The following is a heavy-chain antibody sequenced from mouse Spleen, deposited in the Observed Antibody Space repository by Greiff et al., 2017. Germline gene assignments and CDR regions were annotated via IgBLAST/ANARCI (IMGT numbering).Heavy chain of an antibody. Sequence: EVQGVESGGGLVQPGGSLKLSCATSGFTFSDYYMYWVRQTPEKRLEWVAYISNGGGSTYYPDTVKGRFTISRDNAKNTLYLQMSRLKSEDTAMYYCARGYLDYWGQGTSVTVSS. V-gene: IGHV5-12*02. D-gene: IGHD2-2*01. CDR1: GFTFSDYY. CDR2: ISNGGGST. J-gene: IGHJ4*01. CDR3: ARGYLDY.